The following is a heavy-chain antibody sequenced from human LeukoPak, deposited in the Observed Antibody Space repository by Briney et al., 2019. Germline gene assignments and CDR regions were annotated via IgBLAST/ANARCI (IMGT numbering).Heavy chain of an antibody. D-gene: IGHD3-3*01. Sequence: PSETLSLTCAVYGGSFSGYYWSWIRQPPGKGLEWIGEINHSGSTNYNPSLKSRVTISVDTSKNQFSLKLSSVIAADTAVYYCARGSTIFGFWGQGTLVTVSS. CDR3: ARGSTIFGF. CDR2: INHSGST. J-gene: IGHJ4*02. CDR1: GGSFSGYY. V-gene: IGHV4-34*01.